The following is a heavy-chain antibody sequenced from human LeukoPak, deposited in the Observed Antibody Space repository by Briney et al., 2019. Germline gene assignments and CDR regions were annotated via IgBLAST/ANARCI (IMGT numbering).Heavy chain of an antibody. V-gene: IGHV3-33*01. CDR3: ARTLYCSSTSCYNPDPSDY. D-gene: IGHD2-2*02. Sequence: GRSLRLSCAASGFTFSSYGMHWVRQAPGKGLEWVAVIWYDGSNKYYADSVKGRFTISRDNSKNTLYLQMNSLRAEDTAVYYCARTLYCSSTSCYNPDPSDYWGQGTLVTVSS. CDR2: IWYDGSNK. J-gene: IGHJ4*02. CDR1: GFTFSSYG.